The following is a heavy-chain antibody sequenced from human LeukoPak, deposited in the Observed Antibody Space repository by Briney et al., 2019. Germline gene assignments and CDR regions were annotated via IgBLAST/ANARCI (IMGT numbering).Heavy chain of an antibody. V-gene: IGHV4-39*01. D-gene: IGHD1-1*01. Sequence: KSSETLSLTCTVSGGSISSSSYYWGWIRQPPGKGLEWIGSIYYSGSTYYNPSLKSRVTISVDTSKNQFSLKLSSVTAADTAVYYCARPKSVGTIDYWGQGTLVTVS. J-gene: IGHJ4*02. CDR3: ARPKSVGTIDY. CDR1: GGSISSSSYY. CDR2: IYYSGST.